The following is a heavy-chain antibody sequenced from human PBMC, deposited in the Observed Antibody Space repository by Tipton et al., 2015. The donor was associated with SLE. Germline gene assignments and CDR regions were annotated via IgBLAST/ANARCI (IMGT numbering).Heavy chain of an antibody. D-gene: IGHD5-12*01. Sequence: QSGPEVKKPGASVKVSCKTSGFTFTSSGISWVRQAPGQGLEWMGWISTYSGTTNYAQQLQGRVTMTTDTSTSTAYMELRGLRSNDTAVYYCARSIVATTDFDYWGQGTLVTVSA. J-gene: IGHJ4*02. CDR3: ARSIVATTDFDY. CDR2: ISTYSGTT. CDR1: GFTFTSSG. V-gene: IGHV1-18*01.